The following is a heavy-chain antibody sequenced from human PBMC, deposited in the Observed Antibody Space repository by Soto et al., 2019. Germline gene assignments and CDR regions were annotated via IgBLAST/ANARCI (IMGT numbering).Heavy chain of an antibody. Sequence: QAQLVQSGAEVKEPGASVKVSCKASGYTFTNYDISWVRQATGQGLEWMGWMNPNSANTGYAQKFQGRVSMTRHTSINTAYMELSSLRSEDTAIYYCARMATSGTLDWFDPWGQGTLVTVSS. CDR2: MNPNSANT. V-gene: IGHV1-8*01. D-gene: IGHD1-26*01. CDR3: ARMATSGTLDWFDP. J-gene: IGHJ5*02. CDR1: GYTFTNYD.